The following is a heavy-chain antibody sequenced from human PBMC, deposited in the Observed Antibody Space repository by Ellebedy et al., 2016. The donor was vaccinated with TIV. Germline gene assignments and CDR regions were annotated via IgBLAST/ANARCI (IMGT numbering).Heavy chain of an antibody. CDR1: GGSISTFY. J-gene: IGHJ4*02. V-gene: IGHV4-59*01. CDR3: AREGTDGYNYFDY. CDR2: IYYIGIT. D-gene: IGHD5-24*01. Sequence: MPSETLSLTCNVSGGSISTFYWSWIRQPPGKGLEFIGYIYYIGITNYNPSLESRVAISIDTSENQFSLRLSSVTAADTAVYYCAREGTDGYNYFDYWGRGTLVTVSS.